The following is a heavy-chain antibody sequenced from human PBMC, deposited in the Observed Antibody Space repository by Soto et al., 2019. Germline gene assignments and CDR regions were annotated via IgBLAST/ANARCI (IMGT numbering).Heavy chain of an antibody. CDR3: ARDSGSDLSVPGVVFDS. J-gene: IGHJ4*02. CDR1: GYSFFRYG. CDR2: ISAYNGNT. V-gene: IGHV1-18*01. Sequence: GASVKGSCKASGYSFFRYGITLVRQAPGQRLEWMGWISAYNGNTNYAQNLQDRVTLTTDTSTYTAYMELRSLQSDDTAVYYCARDSGSDLSVPGVVFDSWGQGALVTVS. D-gene: IGHD3-10*01.